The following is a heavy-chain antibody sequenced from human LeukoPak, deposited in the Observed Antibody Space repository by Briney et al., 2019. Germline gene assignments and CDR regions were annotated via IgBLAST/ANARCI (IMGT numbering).Heavy chain of an antibody. CDR2: ISVSGGST. CDR1: GFTFSSYG. Sequence: PGGSLRLSCAASGFTFSSYGMSWVRQAPGKGLEWVSAISVSGGSTYYADSVKGRFTISRDNSKNTLYLQVNSLRAEDTALYYCAKDLGYCSGGSCLFDYWGQGTLVTVSS. CDR3: AKDLGYCSGGSCLFDY. J-gene: IGHJ4*02. D-gene: IGHD2-15*01. V-gene: IGHV3-23*01.